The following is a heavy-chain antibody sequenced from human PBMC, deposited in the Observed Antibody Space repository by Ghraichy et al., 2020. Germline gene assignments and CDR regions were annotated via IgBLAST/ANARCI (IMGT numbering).Heavy chain of an antibody. J-gene: IGHJ6*02. CDR3: ARDQVTTDYYCGMDV. Sequence: GGSLRLSCAASGFSFSNYSMDWVRQAPGKGLEWVSYISSSSRTIYYADSVKGRFTISRDNARNSLYLQMNSLRDEDTAVYYCARDQVTTDYYCGMDVWGQGTTVTVSS. CDR2: ISSSSRTI. D-gene: IGHD2-21*02. CDR1: GFSFSNYS. V-gene: IGHV3-48*02.